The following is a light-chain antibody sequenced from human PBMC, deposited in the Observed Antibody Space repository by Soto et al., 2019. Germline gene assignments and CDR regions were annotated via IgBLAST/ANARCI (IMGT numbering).Light chain of an antibody. V-gene: IGKV3-15*01. J-gene: IGKJ1*01. CDR3: QQYHSWPA. CDR2: GSA. CDR1: QSVFSS. Sequence: EIVMTQSPATLSVSPGERATLSCRASQSVFSSLAWYQQRPGQAPRLLIYGSATRATGIPDRFSGSGSGTEXTLTIXXXXSEDSAVYYCQQYHSWPAFGQGTKVEIK.